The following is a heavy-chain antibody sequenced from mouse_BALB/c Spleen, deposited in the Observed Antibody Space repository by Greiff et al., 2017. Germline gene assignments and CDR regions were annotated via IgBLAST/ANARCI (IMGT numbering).Heavy chain of an antibody. V-gene: IGHV1-87*01. CDR2: IYPGDGDT. Sequence: QVQLQQSGAELARPGASVKLSCKASGYTFTSYWMQWVKQRPGQGLEWIGAIYPGDGDTRYTQKFKGKATLTVDESSSTAYMQLSSLTSEDSAVYYCARPDEAWFAYWGQGTLVTVSA. CDR1: GYTFTSYW. CDR3: ARPDEAWFAY. J-gene: IGHJ3*01.